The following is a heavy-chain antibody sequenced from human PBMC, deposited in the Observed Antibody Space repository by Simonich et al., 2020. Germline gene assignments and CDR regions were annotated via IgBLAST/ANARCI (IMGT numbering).Heavy chain of an antibody. J-gene: IGHJ4*02. V-gene: IGHV3-33*01. CDR1: GFTFSSYG. CDR3: ASPLH. CDR2: IWYDGSNK. Sequence: QVQLVESGGGVVQPGRSLRLSCAASGFTFSSYGMHWVRQAPGKGLEWVAFIWYDGSNKYYADSVKGRFTISRDNSKNTLYLQMNSLRAEDTAVYYCASPLHWGQGTLVTVSS.